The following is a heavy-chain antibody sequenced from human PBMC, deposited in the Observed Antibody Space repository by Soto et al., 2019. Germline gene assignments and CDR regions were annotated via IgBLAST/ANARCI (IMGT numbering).Heavy chain of an antibody. CDR3: ARDLGWAIDS. V-gene: IGHV3-48*02. CDR2: ISGGGRPI. Sequence: EVQLVESGGGSVQPGGSLRLSCAASGFTFSTFSMNWVRQAPGRGLEWISYISGGGRPISYADSVKGRFTISRDNAKNSLYLQMDILTDEDTAVYYCARDLGWAIDSWGQGTLVTVSS. J-gene: IGHJ5*02. CDR1: GFTFSTFS. D-gene: IGHD6-19*01.